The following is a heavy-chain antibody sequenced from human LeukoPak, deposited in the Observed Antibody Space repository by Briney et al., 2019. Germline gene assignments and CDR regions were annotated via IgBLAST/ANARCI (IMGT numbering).Heavy chain of an antibody. CDR1: GYSFTSYW. D-gene: IGHD3-9*01. CDR2: IHPGDSDT. V-gene: IGHV5-51*01. Sequence: GESLKISCKGSGYSFTSYWIGWVRQMPGKGLEWMGIIHPGDSDTRYSPSFQGQVTISADKSISTAYLQWSSLKASDTAMYYCARGVQYYDILTGYYPPFGWFDPWGQGTLVTVSS. CDR3: ARGVQYYDILTGYYPPFGWFDP. J-gene: IGHJ5*02.